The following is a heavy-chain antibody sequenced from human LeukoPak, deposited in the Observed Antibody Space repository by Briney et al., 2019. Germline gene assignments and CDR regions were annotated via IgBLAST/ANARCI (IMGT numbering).Heavy chain of an antibody. CDR2: TYNSGSS. J-gene: IGHJ4*02. D-gene: IGHD3-10*01. CDR1: GGSISSYY. CDR3: GGYYGSGQWDN. V-gene: IGHV4-59*12. Sequence: SETLSLTCTGSGGSISSYYGRWIRQPPAKGLEWIRYTYNSGSSSYSPSFKSRVTISTGTPRNEFFLRLTSVTAADTGVYYCGGYYGSGQWDNWGQGTLVTVSS.